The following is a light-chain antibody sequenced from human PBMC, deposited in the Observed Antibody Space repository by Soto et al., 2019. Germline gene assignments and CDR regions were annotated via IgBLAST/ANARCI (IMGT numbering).Light chain of an antibody. Sequence: QSVLTQPPSASGTPGQRATISCSGSSSNIGSKTVNWFQHLPGTAPKLLIYADNQRPSGVPDRFSGSKSGTSASLAISGLQSDDEADYYCAAWDDSLDAWVFGGGTKLTVL. J-gene: IGLJ3*02. CDR2: ADN. V-gene: IGLV1-44*01. CDR3: AAWDDSLDAWV. CDR1: SSNIGSKT.